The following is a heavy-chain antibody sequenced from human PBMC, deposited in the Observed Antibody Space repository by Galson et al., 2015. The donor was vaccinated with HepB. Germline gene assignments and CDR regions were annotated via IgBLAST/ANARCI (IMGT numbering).Heavy chain of an antibody. V-gene: IGHV3-7*01. CDR2: IKQDGSEQ. D-gene: IGHD1-26*01. J-gene: IGHJ4*02. CDR3: ARDKQLGATYLDY. Sequence: SLRLSCAASGFTFINYYISWVRQAPGKGLEWVANIKQDGSEQDYVDSVKGRFTISRDNAKNSLYLELSSLRAEDTAVYDCARDKQLGATYLDYWGQGTLVTVSS. CDR1: GFTFINYY.